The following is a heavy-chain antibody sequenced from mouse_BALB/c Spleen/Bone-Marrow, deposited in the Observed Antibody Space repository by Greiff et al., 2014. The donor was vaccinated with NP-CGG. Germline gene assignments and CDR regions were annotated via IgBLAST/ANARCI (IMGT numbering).Heavy chain of an antibody. CDR2: INPNTDYT. CDR1: SYTFTTYW. CDR3: ARGLRDWYFDV. V-gene: IGHV1-4*01. D-gene: IGHD2-4*01. J-gene: IGHJ1*01. Sequence: QVQLKESGPELATPGASVKMSCKASSYTFTTYWMHWIKQRPGQGLEWIGSINPNTDYTDYNQKFKDKATLTADKSSITAYMQLSSLTSEDSAVYYCARGLRDWYFDVWGAGTTVTVSS.